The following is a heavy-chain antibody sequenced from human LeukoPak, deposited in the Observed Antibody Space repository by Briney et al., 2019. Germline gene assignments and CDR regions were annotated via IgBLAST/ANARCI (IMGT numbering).Heavy chain of an antibody. CDR1: GGSISSYY. Sequence: SETLSLTCTVSGGSISSYYWSWVRQAPGKGLEWMGYIYYSGSTNYNPSLQSRVTISVDTSKHQFSLKLSSVTAADTAVYYCARGRDSSGWHHWYFDLWGRGTLVTVSS. V-gene: IGHV4-59*01. CDR2: IYYSGST. CDR3: ARGRDSSGWHHWYFDL. D-gene: IGHD6-19*01. J-gene: IGHJ2*01.